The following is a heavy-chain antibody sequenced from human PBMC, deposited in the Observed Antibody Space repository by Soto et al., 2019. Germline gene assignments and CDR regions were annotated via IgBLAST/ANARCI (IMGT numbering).Heavy chain of an antibody. V-gene: IGHV1-8*01. Sequence: ASAKVSCNASGYTFTGYDINWVRQATGQGLEWMGWMNPNSGNTGYAQKFQGRVTMTSNTSISTAYTELSSLRFDDTAVYYCARVGLRVPECFYYYYMDVWGKGTTVTVS. D-gene: IGHD3-16*01. CDR2: MNPNSGNT. CDR1: GYTFTGYD. J-gene: IGHJ6*03. CDR3: ARVGLRVPECFYYYYMDV.